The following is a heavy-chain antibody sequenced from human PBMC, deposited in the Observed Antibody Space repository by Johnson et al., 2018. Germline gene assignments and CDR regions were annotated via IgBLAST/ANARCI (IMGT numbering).Heavy chain of an antibody. D-gene: IGHD3-3*01. CDR2: TSYDGSTT. V-gene: IGHV3-30*18. Sequence: QVQLGQSGGGVVQPGGSVRLSCTASGFIFSLFGMHWVRQAPGKGLAGLAVTSYDGSTTYYADAVRGRSTGNRDDANRTPYMQMNSLKVEDTAIYYCAKGRPQVHVLEWFVMQFDSRGQGTLVTVSS. J-gene: IGHJ4*02. CDR1: GFIFSLFG. CDR3: AKGRPQVHVLEWFVMQFDS.